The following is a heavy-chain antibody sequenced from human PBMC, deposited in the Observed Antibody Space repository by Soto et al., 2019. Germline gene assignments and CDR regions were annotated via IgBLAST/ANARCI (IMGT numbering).Heavy chain of an antibody. D-gene: IGHD3-22*01. J-gene: IGHJ5*02. CDR3: ARDRFTMIVVGPQTGFDP. Sequence: GASVKVSCKASGYTFTSYYMHWVRQAPGQGLEWMGIINPSGGSTSYAQKFQGRVTMTRDTSTSTVYMELSSLRSEDTAVYYCARDRFTMIVVGPQTGFDPWGQGTLVTVSS. V-gene: IGHV1-46*01. CDR2: INPSGGST. CDR1: GYTFTSYY.